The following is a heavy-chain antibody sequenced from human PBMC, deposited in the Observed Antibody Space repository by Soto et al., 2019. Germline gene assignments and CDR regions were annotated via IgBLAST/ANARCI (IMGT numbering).Heavy chain of an antibody. J-gene: IGHJ4*02. CDR2: IIPIFGTA. CDR3: AREKGDGYNYRYFDY. CDR1: GGTFSSYA. D-gene: IGHD5-12*01. Sequence: ASVKVSCKASGGTFSSYAISWVRQAPGQGLEWMGGIIPIFGTANYAQKFQGRVTITADESTSTAYMELSSLRSEDTAVYYCAREKGDGYNYRYFDYWGQGTLVTVSS. V-gene: IGHV1-69*13.